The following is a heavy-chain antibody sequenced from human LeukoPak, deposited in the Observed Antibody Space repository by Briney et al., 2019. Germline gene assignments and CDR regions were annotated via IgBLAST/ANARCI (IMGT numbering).Heavy chain of an antibody. Sequence: SETLSLTCTVSGGSISSGSYYWSWIRQPAGKGLEWIGRIYTSGSTNYNPSLKSRVTISVDTSKNQFSLKLRSVTAADTAVYYCAKEATIHAGFDPWSQGTLVTVSS. J-gene: IGHJ5*02. CDR1: GGSISSGSYY. V-gene: IGHV4-61*02. D-gene: IGHD5-12*01. CDR2: IYTSGST. CDR3: AKEATIHAGFDP.